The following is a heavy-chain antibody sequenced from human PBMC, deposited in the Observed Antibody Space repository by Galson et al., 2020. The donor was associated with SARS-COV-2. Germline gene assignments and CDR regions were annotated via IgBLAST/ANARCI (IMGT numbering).Heavy chain of an antibody. CDR3: VRETAASGYYYYGMDV. Sequence: ASVKVSCKASGYTFTGYYMHWVRQAPGQGLEWMGWINPNSGGTNYAQKFQGRVTMTRDTSISTAYMELSRLRSDDTAVYYCVRETAASGYYYYGMDVWGQGTTVTVSS. CDR2: INPNSGGT. CDR1: GYTFTGYY. V-gene: IGHV1-2*02. D-gene: IGHD6-13*01. J-gene: IGHJ6*02.